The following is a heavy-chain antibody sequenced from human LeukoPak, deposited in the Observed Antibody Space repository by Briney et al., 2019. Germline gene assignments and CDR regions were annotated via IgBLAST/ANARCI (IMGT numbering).Heavy chain of an antibody. CDR1: GYTFTSYY. Sequence: ASVKVSCKASGYTFTSYYMHWVRQAPGQGLEWMGIINPSGGSTSYAQKFQGRVTMTRDTSISTACMELSRLRSDDTAVYYCAREIYDDVDYWGQGTLVTVSS. D-gene: IGHD3-16*01. CDR2: INPSGGST. V-gene: IGHV1-46*01. J-gene: IGHJ4*02. CDR3: AREIYDDVDY.